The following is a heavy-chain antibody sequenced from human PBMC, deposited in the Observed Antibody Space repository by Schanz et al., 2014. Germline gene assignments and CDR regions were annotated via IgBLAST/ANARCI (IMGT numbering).Heavy chain of an antibody. CDR3: AREEGRGISAADREHGCYDVDV. CDR2: ISSSSSYI. J-gene: IGHJ6*02. D-gene: IGHD6-25*01. CDR1: GFTFSSYS. V-gene: IGHV3-21*03. Sequence: VQLVESGGGLVKPGGSLRLSCAASGFTFSSYSMNWVRQAPGKGLEWVSSISSSSSYIYYADSVKGRFTISRDNAKNTLYMQMNSQTPEDQAVYYRAREEGRGISAADREHGCYDVDVWGQGTTVTVSS.